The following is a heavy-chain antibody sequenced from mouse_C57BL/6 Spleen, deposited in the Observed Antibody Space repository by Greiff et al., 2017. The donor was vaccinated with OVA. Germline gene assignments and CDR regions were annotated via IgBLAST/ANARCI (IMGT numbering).Heavy chain of an antibody. CDR1: GYTFTSYW. D-gene: IGHD2-4*01. CDR3: ARMDDYDHYFDY. CDR2: IDPSDSYT. Sequence: QVQLQQSGAELVMPGASVKLSCKASGYTFTSYWMHWVKQRPGQGLEWIGEIDPSDSYTNYNQKFKGKSTLTVDKSSSTAYMQLSSLTSEDSAVYCCARMDDYDHYFDYWGQGTTLTVSS. V-gene: IGHV1-69*01. J-gene: IGHJ2*01.